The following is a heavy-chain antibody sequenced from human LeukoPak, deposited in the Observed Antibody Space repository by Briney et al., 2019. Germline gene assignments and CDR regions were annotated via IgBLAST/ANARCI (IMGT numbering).Heavy chain of an antibody. D-gene: IGHD3-9*01. CDR1: GFTFSNYA. Sequence: GASLRLSCAASGFTFSNYAMSWVRQAPGKGLEWDSAITGGGSGIYYADSMKSWFTISRDNSKNTLYLQINSLRAEDTAVYYCAKWGDYDALTGYYVSDYWGQGTLVTVSS. J-gene: IGHJ4*02. CDR3: AKWGDYDALTGYYVSDY. V-gene: IGHV3-23*01. CDR2: ITGGGSGI.